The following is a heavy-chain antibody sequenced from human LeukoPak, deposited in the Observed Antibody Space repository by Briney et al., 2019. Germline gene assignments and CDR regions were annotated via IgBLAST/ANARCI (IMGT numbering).Heavy chain of an antibody. CDR1: EYTFTNYD. CDR2: INPNSGNT. V-gene: IGHV1-8*01. D-gene: IGHD3-16*01. CDR3: ARSLGTYWGKDFLNWFDP. Sequence: GASVKVSCKASEYTFTNYDINWVRQATGLGLEWMGWINPNSGNTGYTQKFQGRVTMTRNTSLNTAFMELISLKSEDTAIYYCARSLGTYWGKDFLNWFDPWGQGTLVTVSS. J-gene: IGHJ5*02.